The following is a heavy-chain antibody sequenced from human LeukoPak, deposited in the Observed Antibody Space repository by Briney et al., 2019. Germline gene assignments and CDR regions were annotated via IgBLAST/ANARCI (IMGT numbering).Heavy chain of an antibody. CDR2: INPSGGST. J-gene: IGHJ5*02. CDR3: ARRRITMVRGVKGSNWFDP. D-gene: IGHD3-10*01. CDR1: GYTFTSYY. Sequence: ASVKVSCKASGYTFTSYYMHWVRQAPGQGLEWMGIINPSGGSTSYAQKFQGRVTMTRNTSISTAYMELSSLRSEDTAVYYCARRRITMVRGVKGSNWFDPWGQGTLVTVSS. V-gene: IGHV1-46*01.